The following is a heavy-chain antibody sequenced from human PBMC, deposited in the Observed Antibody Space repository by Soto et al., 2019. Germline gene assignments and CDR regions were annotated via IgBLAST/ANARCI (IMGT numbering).Heavy chain of an antibody. Sequence: ASLKVSCKTSGYTFTDYGISWVRQAPGQGLEWMGWISTAHADIGYTQKFQGRVTMTKDTSTSTSFMELRSLRSDDTDIYYCARDLAYIREYWGQGTQVNVSS. J-gene: IGHJ4*02. D-gene: IGHD3-10*01. V-gene: IGHV1-18*01. CDR2: ISTAHADI. CDR1: GYTFTDYG. CDR3: ARDLAYIREY.